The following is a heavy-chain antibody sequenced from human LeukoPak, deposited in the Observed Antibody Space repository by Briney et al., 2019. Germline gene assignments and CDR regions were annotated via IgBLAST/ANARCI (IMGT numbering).Heavy chain of an antibody. Sequence: SETLSLTCTVSGGSISHYFWSWIRQPPGKGLEWIGRISTGGSTTYNPSFKSRVTMSVDMSKNQFSLKLTSVTAADTAVYYCARDQTYYVSSGYYYVTYLQHWGQGILVTVSS. J-gene: IGHJ1*01. CDR3: ARDQTYYVSSGYYYVTYLQH. V-gene: IGHV4-4*07. CDR2: ISTGGST. D-gene: IGHD3-22*01. CDR1: GGSISHYF.